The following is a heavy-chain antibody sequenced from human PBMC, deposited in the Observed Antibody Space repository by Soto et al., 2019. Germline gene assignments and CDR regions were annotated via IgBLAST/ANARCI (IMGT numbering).Heavy chain of an antibody. Sequence: SVKVSCKASGGTFSSYAISWVRQAPGQGLEWMGGIIPVFGTANYAQKFQGRVTITADESTSTAYMELSSLRSEDTAVYYCARAIRGYCSGGSCYPQSGMDVWGQGTTVTV. CDR1: GGTFSSYA. V-gene: IGHV1-69*13. J-gene: IGHJ6*02. CDR3: ARAIRGYCSGGSCYPQSGMDV. D-gene: IGHD2-15*01. CDR2: IIPVFGTA.